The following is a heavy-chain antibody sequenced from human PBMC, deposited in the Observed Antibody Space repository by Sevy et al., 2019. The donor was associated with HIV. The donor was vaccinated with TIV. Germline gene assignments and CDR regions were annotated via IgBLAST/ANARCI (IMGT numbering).Heavy chain of an antibody. J-gene: IGHJ6*02. Sequence: SETLSLTCAVYGGSFSGYYWSWIRQPPGKGLEWIGEINHSGSTNYNPSLKSRVTISVDTSKNQFFLKLSSVTAADTAVYYCARGRRKQQLVLYYYYGMDVWGQGTTVTVSS. CDR2: INHSGST. CDR1: GGSFSGYY. V-gene: IGHV4-34*01. CDR3: ARGRRKQQLVLYYYYGMDV. D-gene: IGHD6-13*01.